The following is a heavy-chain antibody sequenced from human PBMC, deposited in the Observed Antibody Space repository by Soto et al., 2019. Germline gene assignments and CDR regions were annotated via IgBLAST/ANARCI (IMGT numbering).Heavy chain of an antibody. D-gene: IGHD3-10*01. J-gene: IGHJ6*02. V-gene: IGHV1-18*01. CDR3: ARGVLLWFGELLNYGMDV. Sequence: QVQLVQSGAEVKKPGASVKVSCKASGYTFTSYGISWVRQAPGQGLEWMGWISAYNGNTNYAQKLQGRVTMTTDTXTXTXXMELRSLRSDDTAVYYCARGVLLWFGELLNYGMDVWGQGTTVTVSS. CDR2: ISAYNGNT. CDR1: GYTFTSYG.